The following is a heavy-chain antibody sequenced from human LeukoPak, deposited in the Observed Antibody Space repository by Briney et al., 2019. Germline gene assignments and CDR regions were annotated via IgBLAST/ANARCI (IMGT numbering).Heavy chain of an antibody. V-gene: IGHV3-23*01. CDR3: AKSSSGWTSFDC. CDR1: GFTFSSYA. Sequence: GGSLRLSCAASGFTFSSYAMSWVRQAPGKGLEWVSGISGSGGSTYYADSVKGRFTISRDNSKNTVYLQMNSLRAEDTAVYYCAKSSSGWTSFDCWGQGTLVTVSS. CDR2: ISGSGGST. D-gene: IGHD6-19*01. J-gene: IGHJ4*02.